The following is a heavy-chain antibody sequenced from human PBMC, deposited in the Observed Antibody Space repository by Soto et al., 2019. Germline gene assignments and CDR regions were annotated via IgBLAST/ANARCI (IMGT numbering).Heavy chain of an antibody. V-gene: IGHV4-4*02. J-gene: IGHJ4*02. Sequence: NPSETLSLTCAVSGVSISSGNWWTWVRQTPQRGLEYIGEIFHDGTANYYPSFERRVAISVDTSKNQFSLKLTSVTAADTAIYFCARLVYDTRLNYMYFEYWGQGTLVTVSS. CDR1: GVSISSGNW. CDR2: IFHDGTA. D-gene: IGHD2-8*01. CDR3: ARLVYDTRLNYMYFEY.